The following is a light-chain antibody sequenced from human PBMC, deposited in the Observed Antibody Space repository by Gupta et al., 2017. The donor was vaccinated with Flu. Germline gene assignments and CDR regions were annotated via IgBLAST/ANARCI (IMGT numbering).Light chain of an antibody. CDR1: EGISSS. CDR2: ATS. Sequence: IKMTQSPSSVSASVGDTVTITCRANEGISSSLAWYQQKPGKAPKVLIYATSSLQSGVPSRFSGSGPGTDFTLTIRSLQPEDFATYYCQQAKNFPWTLGQGTQVEVK. J-gene: IGKJ1*01. V-gene: IGKV1-12*01. CDR3: QQAKNFPWT.